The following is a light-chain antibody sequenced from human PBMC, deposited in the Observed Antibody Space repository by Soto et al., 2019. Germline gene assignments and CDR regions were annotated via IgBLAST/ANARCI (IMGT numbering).Light chain of an antibody. CDR2: EVS. CDR3: CSYGGSRAV. CDR1: SSDVGSHNL. Sequence: QSALTQPASVSGSPGQSITISCTGTSSDVGSHNLVSWYQQHPGQAPKLMIYEVSKRPLGVSTRFSASKSGNTASPTISGLQAKDEADYYCCSYGGSRAVFGGGTQLTVL. V-gene: IGLV2-23*02. J-gene: IGLJ7*01.